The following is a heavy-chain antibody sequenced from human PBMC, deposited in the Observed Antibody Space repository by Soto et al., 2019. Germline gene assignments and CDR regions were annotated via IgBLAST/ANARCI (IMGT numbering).Heavy chain of an antibody. CDR2: IKPDGSER. CDR1: GLTFSSYW. J-gene: IGHJ4*02. D-gene: IGHD1-20*01. CDR3: ATESWYNWWF. Sequence: EVQLVESGGGLVQPGGSLRLSCAASGLTFSSYWMSWVRQAPGKGLEWVANIKPDGSERYYMDSVKGRFTISRDNAKSSLYLQMNSLRGEDSAVYYCATESWYNWWFWGQGTLVTVSS. V-gene: IGHV3-7*01.